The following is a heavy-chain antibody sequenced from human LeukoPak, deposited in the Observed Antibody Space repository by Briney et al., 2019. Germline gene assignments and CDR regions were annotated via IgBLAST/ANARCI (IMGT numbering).Heavy chain of an antibody. CDR1: GFTFSRNG. J-gene: IGHJ4*02. Sequence: GGSLRLSCAASGFTFSRNGMTWVRQAPGKGLEWVSAISGSGGSTYYADSVKGRFTISRDNSKNTLYLQMNSLRAEDTAVYYCARATVTLWDYYFDYWGQGTLVTVSS. CDR3: ARATVTLWDYYFDY. CDR2: ISGSGGST. D-gene: IGHD4-17*01. V-gene: IGHV3-23*01.